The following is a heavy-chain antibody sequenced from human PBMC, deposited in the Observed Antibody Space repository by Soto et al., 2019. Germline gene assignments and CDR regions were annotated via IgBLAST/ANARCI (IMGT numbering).Heavy chain of an antibody. CDR3: AKVKRYCSSTSCYDYYYYGMDV. V-gene: IGHV3-23*01. D-gene: IGHD2-2*01. Sequence: EVQLLESGGGLVQPGGSLRLSCAASGFTFSSYAMSWVRQAPGKGLEWVSAISGSGGSTYYADSVKGRFTISRDNSKNTRYLQMNSLRAEDTAVYYCAKVKRYCSSTSCYDYYYYGMDVWGQGTTVTVSS. CDR2: ISGSGGST. CDR1: GFTFSSYA. J-gene: IGHJ6*02.